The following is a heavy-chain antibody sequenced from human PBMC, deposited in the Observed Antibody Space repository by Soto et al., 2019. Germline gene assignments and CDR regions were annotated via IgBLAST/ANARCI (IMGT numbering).Heavy chain of an antibody. CDR1: GGSIISYY. J-gene: IGHJ4*02. Sequence: LEILSLTCTVSGGSIISYYWSWIRQSPGKGLEWIGYIYYTGYTNYNPSLKSRVTISVDTSKNQFSLNVSSVTAADTAVYYCARVKWFGESGFDYWGQGTLVTVSS. V-gene: IGHV4-59*01. D-gene: IGHD3-10*01. CDR2: IYYTGYT. CDR3: ARVKWFGESGFDY.